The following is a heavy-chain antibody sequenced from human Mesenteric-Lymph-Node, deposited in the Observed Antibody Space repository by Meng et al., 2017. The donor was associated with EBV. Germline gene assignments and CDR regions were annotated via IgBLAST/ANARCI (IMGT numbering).Heavy chain of an antibody. V-gene: IGHV4-30-4*01. J-gene: IGHJ4*02. D-gene: IGHD2-15*01. CDR1: GVSISNGGYY. CDR2: IYHSGST. CDR3: AYCSGGNCYSFDY. Sequence: VQPQDSGPGLVKPSQTLSLTCAVSGVSISNGGYYWSWIRQPPGKGLEWIGYIYHSGSTYYNPSLESRVTISLDTSKNQFPLKLSSVTAADTAVYYCAYCSGGNCYSFDYWGQGTLVTVSS.